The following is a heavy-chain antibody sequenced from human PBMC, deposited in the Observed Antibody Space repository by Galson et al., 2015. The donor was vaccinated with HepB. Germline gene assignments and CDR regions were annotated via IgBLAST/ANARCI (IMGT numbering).Heavy chain of an antibody. CDR3: ASVAVLKRGDIGWFDY. J-gene: IGHJ4*02. CDR1: GGTFSSYA. V-gene: IGHV1-69*04. D-gene: IGHD4-17*01. CDR2: IIPILGIA. Sequence: SVKVSCKASGGTFSSYAISWVRQAPGQGLEWMGRIIPILGIANYAQKFQGRVTITADKSTSTAYMELSSLRSEDTAVYYCASVAVLKRGDIGWFDYWGQGTLVTVSS.